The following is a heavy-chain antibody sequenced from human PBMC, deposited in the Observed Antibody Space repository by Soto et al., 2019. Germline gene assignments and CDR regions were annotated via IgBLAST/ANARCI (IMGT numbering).Heavy chain of an antibody. CDR2: VYHTGST. CDR3: ARVATTITYAMDV. Sequence: QLKLQESGSGLVKPSQTLSLTYVVSGGSITSVGYSWNWIRQPPGKGLEWIGYVYHTGSTFYNPSLNSRGTISVDRSKNQFSLDLISVTAADTAVYFCARVATTITYAMDVWGPGTTVIVSS. D-gene: IGHD4-17*01. V-gene: IGHV4-30-2*01. CDR1: GGSITSVGYS. J-gene: IGHJ6*02.